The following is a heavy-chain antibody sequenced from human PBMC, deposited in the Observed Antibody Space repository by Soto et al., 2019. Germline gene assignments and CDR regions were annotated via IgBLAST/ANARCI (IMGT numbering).Heavy chain of an antibody. CDR1: GFFTFSRYW. D-gene: IGHD5-12*01. Sequence: GGSLRLSCVASGFFTFSRYWMSWVRQVPGQGLEWVANIKEDGSEKYYVDSVKGRFTISRDNARTAVYLQMNSLRVEDTAVYYCARQYSFPMYYYGMDVWGKGTTVTVSS. CDR3: ARQYSFPMYYYGMDV. CDR2: IKEDGSEK. V-gene: IGHV3-7*02. J-gene: IGHJ6*04.